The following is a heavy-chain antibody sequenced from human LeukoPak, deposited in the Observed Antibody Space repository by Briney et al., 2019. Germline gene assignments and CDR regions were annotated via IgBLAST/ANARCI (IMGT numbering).Heavy chain of an antibody. J-gene: IGHJ4*02. D-gene: IGHD3-10*01. V-gene: IGHV3-21*04. CDR2: ISSSSSHI. CDR3: AGGGSGSPFDF. CDR1: GFTFSSYS. Sequence: GGSLRLSCAASGFTFSSYSMNWVRQAPGKGLEWVSSISSSSSHIKYADSVKGRFTISRDNSKNTLYLQMNSLRAEDTAIYYCAGGGSGSPFDFWGQGTLVTVSS.